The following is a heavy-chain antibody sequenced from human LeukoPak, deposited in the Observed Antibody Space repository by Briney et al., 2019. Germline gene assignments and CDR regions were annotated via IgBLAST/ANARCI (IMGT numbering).Heavy chain of an antibody. CDR3: ARLPQDYYYHGMDV. V-gene: IGHV5-51*01. Sequence: PGESLKISCQGSGYDFATYWIGWVRQMPGKGLEWMGRIYPGDSDTKYSPSFQGQVTISADKSIGSAYLQWGSLKSSDTAMYYCARLPQDYYYHGMDVWGQGTTVSVS. CDR2: IYPGDSDT. J-gene: IGHJ6*02. CDR1: GYDFATYW.